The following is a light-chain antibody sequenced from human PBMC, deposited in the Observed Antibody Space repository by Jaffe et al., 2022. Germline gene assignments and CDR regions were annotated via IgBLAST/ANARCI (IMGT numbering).Light chain of an antibody. CDR2: WAS. V-gene: IGKV4-1*01. CDR1: QSVLYSSDNKNY. J-gene: IGKJ4*01. Sequence: DIVMTQSPDSLAVSLGERATINCKSSQSVLYSSDNKNYLAWYQHKPGQPPKLLIYWASTRESGVPDRFSGSGSGTDFTLTISSLQAEDVAVYYCQQYYSAPTFGGGTKVEIK. CDR3: QQYYSAPT.